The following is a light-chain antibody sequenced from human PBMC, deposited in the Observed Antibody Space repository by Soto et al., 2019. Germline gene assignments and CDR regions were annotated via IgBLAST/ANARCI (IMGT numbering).Light chain of an antibody. CDR3: QQYYKLPWT. J-gene: IGKJ1*01. CDR2: GAY. V-gene: IGKV3-15*01. Sequence: DIVMTQYPATLSVSPGERATLSCRASQSVSSNLAWYQQKPGQAPRLLIYGAYTRATGITARFSGSGSGTEFTLTISSLQSEDFAVYCCQQYYKLPWTVGQVTKVEIK. CDR1: QSVSSN.